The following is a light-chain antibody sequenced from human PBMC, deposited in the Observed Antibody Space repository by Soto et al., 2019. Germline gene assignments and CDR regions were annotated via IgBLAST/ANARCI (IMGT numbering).Light chain of an antibody. Sequence: EIVLTQSPATLSLSPGERATLSCRASQSVSSHLFWYQQKAGQVPRLLIYDASNRVTGIPARFGGSGSGTDFTLTISGLEPEDFAVYYCQKRSDWPPTFGGGTKVEIK. J-gene: IGKJ4*01. CDR1: QSVSSH. CDR2: DAS. CDR3: QKRSDWPPT. V-gene: IGKV3-11*01.